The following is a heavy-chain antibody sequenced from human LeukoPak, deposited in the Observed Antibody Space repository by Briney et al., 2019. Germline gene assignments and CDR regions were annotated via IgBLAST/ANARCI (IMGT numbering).Heavy chain of an antibody. D-gene: IGHD6-6*01. Sequence: GGSLKLSCAASGFIFSNYGIHWVRQAPGKGLEWISAITDSGGDTYYADSVKGRFTISRDNSKNALYLQMNSLRAEDTAVYYCAKGSRASRPYYFDYWGQGTLVTVSS. CDR3: AKGSRASRPYYFDY. CDR1: GFIFSNYG. J-gene: IGHJ4*02. V-gene: IGHV3-23*01. CDR2: ITDSGGDT.